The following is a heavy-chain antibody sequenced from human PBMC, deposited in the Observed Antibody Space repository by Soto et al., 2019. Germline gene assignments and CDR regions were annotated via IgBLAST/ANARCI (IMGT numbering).Heavy chain of an antibody. CDR2: IYYSVTT. D-gene: IGHD2-2*01. J-gene: IGHJ5*02. Sequence: SETLSLTCTVSGGSISSGGYYWSWIRQHQGKGLEWIGYIYYSVTTYYNPSLKSRVTISVDTSKNQFSLKLSSVSAADTALYYCARCSLVVVPAPGFDPWGRGTLVTVSS. V-gene: IGHV4-31*03. CDR1: GGSISSGGYY. CDR3: ARCSLVVVPAPGFDP.